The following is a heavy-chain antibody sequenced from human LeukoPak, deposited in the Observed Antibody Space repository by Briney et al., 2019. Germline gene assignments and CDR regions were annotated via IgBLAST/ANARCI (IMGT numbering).Heavy chain of an antibody. V-gene: IGHV4-59*12. CDR1: GCSISSYY. Sequence: PSETLSLTCTVSGCSISSYYWSWIRQPPGKGLEWIGYIYYSGSTNYNPSLKTRVTISVDTSTKQFSLKLSSVTAADTAVYYCARDCSGGSCYSGANYYYYYMDVWGKGTTVTVSS. CDR2: IYYSGST. CDR3: ARDCSGGSCYSGANYYYYYMDV. J-gene: IGHJ6*03. D-gene: IGHD2-15*01.